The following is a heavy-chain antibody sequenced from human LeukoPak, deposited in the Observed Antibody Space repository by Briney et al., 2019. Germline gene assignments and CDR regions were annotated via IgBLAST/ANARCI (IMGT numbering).Heavy chain of an antibody. CDR3: TRGYYGDYYYYYGMDV. J-gene: IGHJ6*02. D-gene: IGHD4-17*01. CDR1: GFTFGDYA. V-gene: IGHV3-49*03. Sequence: GGSLRLSCTASGFTFGDYAMSWFRQAPGKGPEWVGFIRSKAYGGTTEYAASVKGRFTISRDDSKSIAYLQMNSLKTEDTAVYYCTRGYYGDYYYYYGMDVWGQGTTVTVSS. CDR2: IRSKAYGGTT.